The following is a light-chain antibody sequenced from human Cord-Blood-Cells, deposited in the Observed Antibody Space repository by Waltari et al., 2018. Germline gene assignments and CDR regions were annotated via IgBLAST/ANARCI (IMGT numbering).Light chain of an antibody. CDR1: SSNIGAGYD. CDR2: GNS. CDR3: QSYDSSLSGPL. Sequence: QSVLTQPPSVSGAPGQSVTISCTGSSSNIGAGYDVHWYQQLPGTAPKLLIYGNSNRPSGVPDRFSGSKSGTSASLAITGLQAEDEADYYCQSYDSSLSGPLFGGGTKLTVL. J-gene: IGLJ2*01. V-gene: IGLV1-40*01.